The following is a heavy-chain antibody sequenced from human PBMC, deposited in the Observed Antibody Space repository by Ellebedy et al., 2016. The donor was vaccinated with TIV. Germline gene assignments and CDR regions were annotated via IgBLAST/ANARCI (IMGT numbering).Heavy chain of an antibody. CDR1: GYTFTSYY. CDR3: ALYCSSTSCYSNNWDV. J-gene: IGHJ6*02. Sequence: ASVKVSCKASGYTFTSYYMHWVRQAPGQGLEWMGIINPSGGSTSYAQKFQGRVTMTRDTSTSTAYMELSSLRSEDTAVYYCALYCSSTSCYSNNWDVWGQGTTVTVSS. V-gene: IGHV1-46*01. D-gene: IGHD2-2*01. CDR2: INPSGGST.